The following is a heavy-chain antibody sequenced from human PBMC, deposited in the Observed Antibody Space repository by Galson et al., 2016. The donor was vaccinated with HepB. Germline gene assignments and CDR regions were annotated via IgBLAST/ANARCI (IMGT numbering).Heavy chain of an antibody. CDR1: GGSISSSSYY. D-gene: IGHD1-26*01. CDR3: AKDNSGSYIDY. Sequence: SETLSLTCTVSGGSISSSSYYWGWIRQPPGKGLEWIGFCHYSGNTNYNASLKSRVTISFDTSKNQFSLKLRSVTAADTAVYYCAKDNSGSYIDYWGQGILVTVSS. J-gene: IGHJ4*02. CDR2: CHYSGNT. V-gene: IGHV4-61*05.